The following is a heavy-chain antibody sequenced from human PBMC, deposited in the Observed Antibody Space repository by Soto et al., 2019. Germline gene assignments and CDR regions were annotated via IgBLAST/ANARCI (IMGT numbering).Heavy chain of an antibody. CDR2: ISGSGGST. J-gene: IGHJ4*02. CDR3: AKDRKGSYCSGGTCYSFDY. Sequence: EVQLLESGGGLVQPGGSLRLSCAASGFTLGTYVMTWVRQAPGKGREWVSVISGSGGSTNYADPVKGRFTISRDNTKNTLYLQMNSLRVEDTAVYYCAKDRKGSYCSGGTCYSFDYWGQGTLVTVPS. CDR1: GFTLGTYV. D-gene: IGHD2-15*01. V-gene: IGHV3-23*01.